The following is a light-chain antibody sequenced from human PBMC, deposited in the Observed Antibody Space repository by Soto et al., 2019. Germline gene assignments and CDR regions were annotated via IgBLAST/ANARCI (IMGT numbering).Light chain of an antibody. Sequence: DIQMTQSPSSLSASVGDRVTITCRASQSISNYLNWYQQKPGKAPKLLIYAASNLQSGVPSRFSGSGSGTDFTLTISSLQPEDFATYYCQQSYSTPVFTFGPGTKVDIK. J-gene: IGKJ3*01. CDR1: QSISNY. CDR3: QQSYSTPVFT. CDR2: AAS. V-gene: IGKV1-39*01.